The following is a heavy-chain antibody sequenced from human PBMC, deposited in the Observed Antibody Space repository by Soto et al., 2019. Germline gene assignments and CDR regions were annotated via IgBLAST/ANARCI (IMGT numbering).Heavy chain of an antibody. CDR1: VFPFSAYN. D-gene: IGHD3-16*01. Sequence: GGSLRLSCAGSVFPFSAYNINWFRQAPGKGLEWVSSITVGSSHIYQPNSMKGRFTVSRDDAKNSVYLQIDSLRDEDTALYYCSRSPEVGVRGAYWGQGTLVTVSS. CDR3: SRSPEVGVRGAY. V-gene: IGHV3-21*01. J-gene: IGHJ4*02. CDR2: ITVGSSHI.